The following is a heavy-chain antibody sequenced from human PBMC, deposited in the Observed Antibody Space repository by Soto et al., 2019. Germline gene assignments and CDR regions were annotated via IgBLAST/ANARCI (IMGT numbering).Heavy chain of an antibody. Sequence: GGSLRLSCAASGFTFSSYGMHWVRQAPGKGLEWVAVISYDGSNKYYADSVKGRFTISRDNSKNTLYLQMDSLRAEDTAVYFCARRSPYDWNYPFDYWGLGTLVTVSS. CDR1: GFTFSSYG. CDR3: ARRSPYDWNYPFDY. V-gene: IGHV3-30*03. J-gene: IGHJ4*02. D-gene: IGHD1-7*01. CDR2: ISYDGSNK.